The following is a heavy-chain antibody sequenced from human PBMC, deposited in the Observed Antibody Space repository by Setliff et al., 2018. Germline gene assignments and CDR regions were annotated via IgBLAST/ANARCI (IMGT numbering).Heavy chain of an antibody. V-gene: IGHV1-18*01. D-gene: IGHD2-2*01. CDR1: GFGFTTFG. CDR2: ISPYSGNT. Sequence: ASVKVSCKTSGFGFTTFGFSWVRQAPGQGLEWLGSISPYSGNTNYPQWLQDRVTITRDTSASTAYVELSSLRSEDTAVYYCAREVLPLVREEAFYIWGKGTMVTVSS. CDR3: AREVLPLVREEAFYI. J-gene: IGHJ3*02.